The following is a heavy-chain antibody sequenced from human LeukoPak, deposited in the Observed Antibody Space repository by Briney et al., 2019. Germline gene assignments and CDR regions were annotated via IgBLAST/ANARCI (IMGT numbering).Heavy chain of an antibody. J-gene: IGHJ4*02. V-gene: IGHV4-59*08. CDR1: GGSISTYY. CDR2: IYYSGRT. CDR3: ARHRSGWLQSSFDY. D-gene: IGHD5-24*01. Sequence: SETLSLTCTVSGGSISTYYWSWIRQPPGKGLEWIGYIYYSGRTSYNPSLKSRVTISVDTSKTQFPLKITSVTAADTVVYCCARHRSGWLQSSFDYWGQGTLVTVSS.